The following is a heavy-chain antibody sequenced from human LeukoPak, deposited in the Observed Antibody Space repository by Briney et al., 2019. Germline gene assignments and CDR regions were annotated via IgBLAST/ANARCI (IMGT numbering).Heavy chain of an antibody. CDR1: GFTFSSYA. Sequence: PGRSLRLSCAASGFTFSSYAMHWVRQAPGKGLEWVAVISYDGSNKYYADSVKGRFTISRDNSKNTLYLQMNSLRAEDTAVYYCARVRITRANWFDPWGQGTLVTVSS. V-gene: IGHV3-30-3*01. J-gene: IGHJ5*02. CDR3: ARVRITRANWFDP. D-gene: IGHD2-2*01. CDR2: ISYDGSNK.